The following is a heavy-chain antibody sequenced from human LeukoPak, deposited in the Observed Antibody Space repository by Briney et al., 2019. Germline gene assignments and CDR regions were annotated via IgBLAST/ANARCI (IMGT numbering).Heavy chain of an antibody. CDR2: IYYSGST. CDR1: GGSISSYY. Sequence: PSETLSLTCTVSGGSISSYYWSWIRQPPGKGLEWIGYIYYSGSTNYNPSLKSRVTISVDTSKNQFSLKLSSVTAADTAVYYCARGIAVAGAFDYWGQGTLVTVSS. V-gene: IGHV4-59*12. D-gene: IGHD6-19*01. J-gene: IGHJ4*02. CDR3: ARGIAVAGAFDY.